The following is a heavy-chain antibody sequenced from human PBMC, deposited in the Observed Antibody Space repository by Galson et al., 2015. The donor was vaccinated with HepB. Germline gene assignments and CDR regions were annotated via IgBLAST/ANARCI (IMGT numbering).Heavy chain of an antibody. CDR1: GFTFSDYS. J-gene: IGHJ5*02. Sequence: SLRLSCAASGFTFSDYSMNWVRQAPGEGLEWISYISSGSSTIYYADSVKGRFTISRDNAKSSLYLQMNSLRAEDTAVYYGARQARINWFDPGGQGTLVTVSS. CDR3: ARQARINWFDP. CDR2: ISSGSSTI. V-gene: IGHV3-48*04. D-gene: IGHD1-14*01.